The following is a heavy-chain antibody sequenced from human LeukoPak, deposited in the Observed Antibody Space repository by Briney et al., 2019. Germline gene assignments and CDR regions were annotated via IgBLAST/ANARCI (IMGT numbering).Heavy chain of an antibody. D-gene: IGHD3-10*01. CDR2: IIPIFGTA. CDR3: ARDYEYYGSGSFDY. J-gene: IGHJ4*02. V-gene: IGHV1-69*01. CDR1: GGTFSSYA. Sequence: SVKVSCKASGGTFSSYAISWVRQAPGQGLEWMGGIIPIFGTANYAQKFQGRVTITADESTSTAYMELSSLRSEDTAVYYCARDYEYYGSGSFDYWGQGTLVTVSS.